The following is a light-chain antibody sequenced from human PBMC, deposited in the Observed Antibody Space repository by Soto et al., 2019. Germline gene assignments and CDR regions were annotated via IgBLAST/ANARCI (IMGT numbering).Light chain of an antibody. CDR2: DNN. J-gene: IGLJ2*01. Sequence: QSVLTQPPSVSAAPGQKVTISCSGSRSNIGNNYVSWYQQLPGTAPKLLIYDNNKRPSGIPDRFSGSKSGTSGTLDITGLQTGDEADYYCATWDYSLTGEVFGGGTKLTVL. V-gene: IGLV1-51*01. CDR1: RSNIGNNY. CDR3: ATWDYSLTGEV.